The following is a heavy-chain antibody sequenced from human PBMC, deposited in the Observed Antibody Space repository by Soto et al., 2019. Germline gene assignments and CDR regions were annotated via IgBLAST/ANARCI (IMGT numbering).Heavy chain of an antibody. V-gene: IGHV4-59*01. J-gene: IGHJ5*02. CDR1: NGSIGSYY. CDR3: ARVGRLITAVGPLDA. CDR2: IYYSGST. D-gene: IGHD6-13*01. Sequence: SETLSLTCTISNGSIGSYYWTWIRQPPGKGLEWIGHIYYSGSTNYNPSLKSRLTLSLDTSKNQFSLKLTSVTAADTAVYYCARVGRLITAVGPLDAWGQATLVTVS.